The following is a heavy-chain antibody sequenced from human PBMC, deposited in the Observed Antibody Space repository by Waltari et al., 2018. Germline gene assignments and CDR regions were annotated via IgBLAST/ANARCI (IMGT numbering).Heavy chain of an antibody. CDR1: GMPLSSDW. CDR2: IKQDGSEK. Sequence: EVQLVESGGGSVQPGGSLRLSCAASGMPLSSDWRDWVRQAPGKGLEWVANIKQDGSEKNYVDSVEGRFSISRDNAQNSLYLQMNSLRAEDTAIYYCVTGLTTVTAKDYFDHWGQGALVTVSS. V-gene: IGHV3-7*01. J-gene: IGHJ4*02. CDR3: VTGLTTVTAKDYFDH. D-gene: IGHD4-17*01.